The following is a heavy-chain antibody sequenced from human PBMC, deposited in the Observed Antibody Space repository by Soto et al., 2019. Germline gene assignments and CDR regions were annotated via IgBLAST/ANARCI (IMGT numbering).Heavy chain of an antibody. D-gene: IGHD2-2*01. Sequence: EVQLVESGGGLVQPGGSLRLSFAASGFTFSSYWMSWVRQAPGKGLEWVANIKQDGSEKYYVDSVKGRFTISRDNAKNSLYLQMNSLRAEDTAVYYCARVGVVVPAAKYYYGMDVWGQGTTVTVSS. CDR2: IKQDGSEK. J-gene: IGHJ6*02. V-gene: IGHV3-7*03. CDR1: GFTFSSYW. CDR3: ARVGVVVPAAKYYYGMDV.